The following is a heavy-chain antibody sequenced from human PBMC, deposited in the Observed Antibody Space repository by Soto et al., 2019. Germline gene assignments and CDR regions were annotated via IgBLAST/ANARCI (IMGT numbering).Heavy chain of an antibody. Sequence: PGESLKISWKGSGYSFTSYWIGWVRQMPGKGLEWMGIIYPGDSDTRYSPSFQGQVTISADKSISTAYLQWSSLKSSDTAMYYCASAEMVPAIKGADFDIWGQGTMLTVSS. CDR1: GYSFTSYW. V-gene: IGHV5-51*01. CDR2: IYPGDSDT. J-gene: IGHJ3*02. D-gene: IGHD1-26*01. CDR3: ASAEMVPAIKGADFDI.